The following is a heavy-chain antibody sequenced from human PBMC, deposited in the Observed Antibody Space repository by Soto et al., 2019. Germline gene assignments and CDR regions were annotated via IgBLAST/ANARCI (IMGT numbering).Heavy chain of an antibody. D-gene: IGHD4-17*01. Sequence: GGSLRLSCAASGLIFSTYNMNWVRQAPGKGLEWVSHISADSRTIYYADSVKGRFTISRDNAKNSLFLQMNSLRAEDTAVYYCARPQTPVYGDLTWYFDLWGRGTLVTVSS. J-gene: IGHJ2*01. CDR3: ARPQTPVYGDLTWYFDL. CDR1: GLIFSTYN. V-gene: IGHV3-48*01. CDR2: ISADSRTI.